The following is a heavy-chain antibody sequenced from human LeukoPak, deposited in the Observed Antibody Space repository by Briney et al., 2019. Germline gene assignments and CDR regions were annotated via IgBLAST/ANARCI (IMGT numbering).Heavy chain of an antibody. V-gene: IGHV4-61*02. J-gene: IGHJ5*02. CDR1: GGSISSGSYY. D-gene: IGHD6-13*01. CDR2: IYTSGST. Sequence: SQTLSLTCTVSGGSISSGSYYWSWIRQPAGKGLEWIGRIYTSGSTNYNPSLKSRVTISVDTSKDQFSLKLSSVTAADTAVYYCARGNLGIAAAGTLRFDPWGQGTLVTVSS. CDR3: ARGNLGIAAAGTLRFDP.